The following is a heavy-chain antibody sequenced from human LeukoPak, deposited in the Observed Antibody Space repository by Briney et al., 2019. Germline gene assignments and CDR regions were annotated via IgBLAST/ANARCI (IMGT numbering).Heavy chain of an antibody. CDR3: AKDTHHILTGYYRID. Sequence: GGSLRLSCAASGFTFSSYSVNWVRQAPGKGLEWVSGISGSGGSTYYADSVEGRFTISRDNSKNTLDLQMNSLRAEDTAVYYCAKDTHHILTGYYRIDWGQGTLVTVSS. V-gene: IGHV3-23*01. J-gene: IGHJ4*02. CDR1: GFTFSSYS. D-gene: IGHD3-9*01. CDR2: ISGSGGST.